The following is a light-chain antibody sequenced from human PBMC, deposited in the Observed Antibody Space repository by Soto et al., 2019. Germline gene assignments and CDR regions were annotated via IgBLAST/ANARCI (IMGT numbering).Light chain of an antibody. J-gene: IGLJ1*01. CDR1: SSDVGGYNY. CDR3: SSYTSSSSYV. CDR2: DVS. V-gene: IGLV2-14*01. Sequence: QSALTQPDSVSGSPGQSITISCTGTSSDVGGYNYVSWYQQHPGKAPKLMIYDVSNRPSGVSNRFSGSKSGNTASLTISGVQDEDEADYYCSSYTSSSSYVFGTGTKLTVL.